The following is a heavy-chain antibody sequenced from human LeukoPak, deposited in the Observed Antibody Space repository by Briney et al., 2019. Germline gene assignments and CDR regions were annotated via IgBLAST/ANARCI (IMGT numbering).Heavy chain of an antibody. J-gene: IGHJ6*02. CDR3: ARGDGSSWLSYYYYGMDV. CDR1: GFPFSTYG. V-gene: IGHV3-23*01. Sequence: GGSLRLSCAASGFPFSTYGMNWVRQAPGKGVEWVSLISGSGGSTYYTDSVKGRFTISRDNSKNTLYLQMNSLRAEDTAVYYCARGDGSSWLSYYYYGMDVWGQGTTVTVSS. D-gene: IGHD6-13*01. CDR2: ISGSGGST.